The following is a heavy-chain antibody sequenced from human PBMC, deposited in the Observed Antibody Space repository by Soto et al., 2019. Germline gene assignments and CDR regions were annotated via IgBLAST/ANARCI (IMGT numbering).Heavy chain of an antibody. CDR3: AHLTLGGYFDY. D-gene: IGHD3-10*01. CDR2: IYWDDDK. Sequence: SGPTLVNPTQTLTLTCTFSGFSLRNSKVGVGWIRQPPGKALEYLALIYWDDDKRYSPSLRSRLTITKDTSKNQVVFTMTNMDPVDTATYFCAHLTLGGYFDYWGPGTLVTVSS. J-gene: IGHJ4*02. CDR1: GFSLRNSKVG. V-gene: IGHV2-5*02.